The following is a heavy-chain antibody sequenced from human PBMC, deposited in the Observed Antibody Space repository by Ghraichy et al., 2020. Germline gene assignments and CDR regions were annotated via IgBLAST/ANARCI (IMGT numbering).Heavy chain of an antibody. CDR1: GYTLTELS. J-gene: IGHJ4*02. D-gene: IGHD1-26*01. V-gene: IGHV1-24*01. CDR3: ATAPFSGSYCYFDY. CDR2: FDPEDGET. Sequence: ASVKVSCKVSGYTLTELSMHWVRQAPGIGLEWMGGFDPEDGETIYAQKFQGRVTMTEDTSTDTAYMELSSLRSEDTAVYYCATAPFSGSYCYFDYWGQGTLVTVSS.